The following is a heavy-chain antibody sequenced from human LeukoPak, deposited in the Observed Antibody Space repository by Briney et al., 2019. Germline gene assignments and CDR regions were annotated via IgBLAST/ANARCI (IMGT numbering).Heavy chain of an antibody. V-gene: IGHV3-30*02. D-gene: IGHD1-14*01. CDR2: MPSRGSAT. CDR1: GFTFNTFG. J-gene: IGHJ4*02. CDR3: AKPARTDYADY. Sequence: GGSLRLSCTTSGFTFNTFGMHWVRQAPGKGLEWVAFMPSRGSATYHAESVKGRFTISRYNSKNTLFLQMNSLRSEDTALYYCAKPARTDYADYWGQGTLVTVSS.